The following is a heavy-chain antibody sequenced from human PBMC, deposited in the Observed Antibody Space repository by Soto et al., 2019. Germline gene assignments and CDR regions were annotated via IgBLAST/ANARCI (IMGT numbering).Heavy chain of an antibody. D-gene: IGHD3-10*01. J-gene: IGHJ4*02. Sequence: PGGSLRLSCAASGFTFTDAWMNWVRQAPGKGLEWVGRIKSKTGGGTTDYIAPVKGRFTISRDDSRDTLYLQMNSLTTEDTALYYCVTEGSPYGHHPIGYWGQGTLVTVSS. CDR2: IKSKTGGGTT. V-gene: IGHV3-15*01. CDR1: GFTFTDAW. CDR3: VTEGSPYGHHPIGY.